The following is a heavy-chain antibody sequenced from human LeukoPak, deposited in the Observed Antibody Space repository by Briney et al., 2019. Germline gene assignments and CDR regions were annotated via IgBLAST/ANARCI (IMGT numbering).Heavy chain of an antibody. J-gene: IGHJ6*03. CDR2: ISSSGSTI. V-gene: IGHV3-48*03. Sequence: PGGSLRLSCAASGFTFSSYEMNWVRQAPGKGLEWVSYISSSGSTIYYADSVKGRFTISRDNAKNSLYLQMISLRAEDTAVYYCARDGATYYYGSGSYTHYYMDVWGKGTTVTVSS. CDR1: GFTFSSYE. D-gene: IGHD3-10*01. CDR3: ARDGATYYYGSGSYTHYYMDV.